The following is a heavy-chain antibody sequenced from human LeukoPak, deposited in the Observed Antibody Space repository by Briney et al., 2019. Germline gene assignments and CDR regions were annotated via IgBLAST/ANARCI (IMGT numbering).Heavy chain of an antibody. J-gene: IGHJ4*02. Sequence: GGSLRLSCAASGFTFSSYSMNWVRQAPGKGLEWVSSISSSSSYIYYADSVKGRFTISRDNAKNTLYLQMNSLRAEDTAVYYCARAPAYCTNGVCPTYYFDYWGQGTLVTVSS. V-gene: IGHV3-21*01. CDR2: ISSSSSYI. CDR1: GFTFSSYS. CDR3: ARAPAYCTNGVCPTYYFDY. D-gene: IGHD2-8*01.